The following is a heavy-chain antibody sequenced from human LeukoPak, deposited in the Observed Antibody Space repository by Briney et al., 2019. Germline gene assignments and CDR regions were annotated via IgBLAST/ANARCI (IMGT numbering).Heavy chain of an antibody. CDR1: GYTFTGYY. Sequence: ASVKVSCKASGYTFTGYYMHWVRQAPGQGLEWMGWINPNSGGTNYAQKFQGRVTMTRDTSTSTVYMELSSLRSEDTAVYYCAREGWYYYDSSGYYPHHDAFDIWGQGTMVTVSS. J-gene: IGHJ3*02. CDR3: AREGWYYYDSSGYYPHHDAFDI. V-gene: IGHV1-2*02. CDR2: INPNSGGT. D-gene: IGHD3-22*01.